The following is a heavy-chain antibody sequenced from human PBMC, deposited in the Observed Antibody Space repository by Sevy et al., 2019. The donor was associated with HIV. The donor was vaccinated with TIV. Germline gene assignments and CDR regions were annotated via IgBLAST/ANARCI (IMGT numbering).Heavy chain of an antibody. V-gene: IGHV3-48*01. Sequence: GGSLRLSCAASGFTFSRYSMNWVRHAPGKGLEWVSYIGTSSSTIYYADSVKGRFTISRDNAKNSLYLQMNSLRAEDTALYYCARDGYTSSWYSSYFDYWGQGALVTVSS. CDR1: GFTFSRYS. J-gene: IGHJ4*02. CDR2: IGTSSSTI. D-gene: IGHD6-13*01. CDR3: ARDGYTSSWYSSYFDY.